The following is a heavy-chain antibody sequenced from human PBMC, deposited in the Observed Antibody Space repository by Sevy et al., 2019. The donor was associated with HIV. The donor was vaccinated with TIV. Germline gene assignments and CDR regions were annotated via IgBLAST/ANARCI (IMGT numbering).Heavy chain of an antibody. D-gene: IGHD2-2*01. CDR2: ISRSGGST. V-gene: IGHV3-23*01. J-gene: IGHJ6*02. CDR1: GLTFSNYA. Sequence: GGSLRLSCAASGLTFSNYAMSWVRQAPGKGLQWISSISRSGGSTDYADSVKGRFTISRDNSMNTLYLQMNSLRAEDTAVYYCAKVDVVVPVADYGLDVWGQGTTVTVSS. CDR3: AKVDVVVPVADYGLDV.